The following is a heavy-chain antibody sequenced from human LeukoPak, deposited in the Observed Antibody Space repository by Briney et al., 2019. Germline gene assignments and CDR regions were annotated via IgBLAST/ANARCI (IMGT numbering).Heavy chain of an antibody. CDR3: ASPKTPSGSYGDFDY. CDR2: IKQDGSEK. V-gene: IGHV3-7*03. Sequence: PGGSLRPSCAASGFTFSSYWMSWVRQAPGKGLEWVANIKQDGSEKYYVDSVKGRFTISRDNAKNSLYLQMNSLRAEDTAVYYCASPKTPSGSYGDFDYWGQGTLVTVSS. CDR1: GFTFSSYW. D-gene: IGHD1-26*01. J-gene: IGHJ4*02.